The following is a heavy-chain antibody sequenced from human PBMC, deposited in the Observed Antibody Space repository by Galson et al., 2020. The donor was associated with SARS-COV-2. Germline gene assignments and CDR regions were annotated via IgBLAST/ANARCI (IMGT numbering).Heavy chain of an antibody. Sequence: SQTLSLTCTVSVVSISGYYWICVRQPPGKGLELIGYIFFSGSTNYNPSLKSPVTISVDTSKNQFSLRLSSVTAADKAVYHCARGFGESWGQGTLVTVSS. V-gene: IGHV4-59*01. D-gene: IGHD3-10*01. J-gene: IGHJ4*02. CDR1: VVSISGYY. CDR2: IFFSGST. CDR3: ARGFGES.